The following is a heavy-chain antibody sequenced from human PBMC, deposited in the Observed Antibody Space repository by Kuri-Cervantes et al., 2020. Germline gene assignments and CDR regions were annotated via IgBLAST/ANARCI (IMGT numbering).Heavy chain of an antibody. CDR3: AREGSGYDSYYYYYMDV. CDR2: ISSSSSTI. CDR1: GFTFSSYS. Sequence: GESLKISCAASGFTFSSYSMNWVRQAPGKGLEWVSYISSSSSTIYYADSVKGRFTISRDNAKNSLYLQMNSLRAEDTAVYYCAREGSGYDSYYYYYMDVWGKGTAVTVSS. J-gene: IGHJ6*03. D-gene: IGHD5-12*01. V-gene: IGHV3-48*01.